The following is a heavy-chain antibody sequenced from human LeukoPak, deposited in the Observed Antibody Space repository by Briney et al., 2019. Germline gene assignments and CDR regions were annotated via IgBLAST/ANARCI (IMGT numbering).Heavy chain of an antibody. J-gene: IGHJ5*02. CDR3: ARGNSFDP. Sequence: SETLSLTCTVSGYSISSGYYWGWIRPPPGKGLEWIGSIYYSGRTYYNPSLKSRVTISVDTSKNQFSLKLSSVTAADTAVYYCARGNSFDPWGQGTLVTVSS. V-gene: IGHV4-38-2*02. CDR1: GYSISSGYY. CDR2: IYYSGRT.